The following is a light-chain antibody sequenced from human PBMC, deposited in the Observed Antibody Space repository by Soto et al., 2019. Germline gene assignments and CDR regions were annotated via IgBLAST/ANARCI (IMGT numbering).Light chain of an antibody. CDR2: DVS. V-gene: IGLV2-14*01. CDR1: SSDVGGYNY. CDR3: SSYTSSSSDV. J-gene: IGLJ1*01. Sequence: QSALTQPASVSGSPGQSITISCTGTSSDVGGYNYVSWYQQHPGKAPKLMIYDVSNRPSGVSNRFSGSKSGNTASLTISGLQAEDEADYYCSSYTSSSSDVFGTGTQLNVL.